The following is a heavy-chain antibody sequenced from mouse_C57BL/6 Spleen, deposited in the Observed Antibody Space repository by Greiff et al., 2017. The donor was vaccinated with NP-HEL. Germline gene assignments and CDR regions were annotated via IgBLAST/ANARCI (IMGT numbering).Heavy chain of an antibody. J-gene: IGHJ3*01. V-gene: IGHV1-50*01. D-gene: IGHD2-2*01. CDR2: IDPSDSYT. Sequence: VQLQQPGAELVKPGASVKLSCKASGYTFTSYWMQWVKQRPGQGLEWIGEIDPSDSYTNYNQKFKGKATLTVDTSSSTAYMQLSSLTSEDSAVYYCAKERVTTGFAYWGQGTLVTVSA. CDR1: GYTFTSYW. CDR3: AKERVTTGFAY.